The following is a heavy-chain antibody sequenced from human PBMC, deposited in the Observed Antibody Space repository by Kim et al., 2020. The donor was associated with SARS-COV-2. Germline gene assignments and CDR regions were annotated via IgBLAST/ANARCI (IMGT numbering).Heavy chain of an antibody. CDR3: AKEGLLWFGGGDY. J-gene: IGHJ4*02. D-gene: IGHD3-10*01. V-gene: IGHV3-23*01. Sequence: AESVKGRFTISRDNSKNTLYLQMNSLRAEDTAVYYCAKEGLLWFGGGDYWGQGTLVTVSS.